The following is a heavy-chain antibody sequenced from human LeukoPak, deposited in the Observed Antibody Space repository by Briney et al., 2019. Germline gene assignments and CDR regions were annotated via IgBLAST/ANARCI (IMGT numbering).Heavy chain of an antibody. CDR3: ATETYYYDSSGSH. Sequence: GGSLRLSCAASGFTVSSNYMSWVRQAPGKGLEWVSVIYSGGSTYYADSVKGRFTISRDNSKNTLYLQMNSLRAEDTAVYYCATETYYYDSSGSHWGQGTLVTVSS. J-gene: IGHJ4*02. CDR1: GFTVSSNY. CDR2: IYSGGST. D-gene: IGHD3-22*01. V-gene: IGHV3-53*01.